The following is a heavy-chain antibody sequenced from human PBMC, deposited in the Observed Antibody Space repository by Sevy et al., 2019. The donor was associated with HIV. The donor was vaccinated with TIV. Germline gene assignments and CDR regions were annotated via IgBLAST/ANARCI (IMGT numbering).Heavy chain of an antibody. V-gene: IGHV3-33*03. CDR2: IWYDGSNK. CDR1: EFTFSYYG. J-gene: IGHJ5*02. CDR3: AKDTRDCSGGTCYSAPLYNWFDP. Sequence: GESLKISCVGSEFTFSYYGMHWVRQAPGKGLEWVAAIWYDGSNKYYADSVKGRFTISKDNSKYTLYLQMNSLRAEDTAVYYCAKDTRDCSGGTCYSAPLYNWFDPWGQGTLVTVSS. D-gene: IGHD2-15*01.